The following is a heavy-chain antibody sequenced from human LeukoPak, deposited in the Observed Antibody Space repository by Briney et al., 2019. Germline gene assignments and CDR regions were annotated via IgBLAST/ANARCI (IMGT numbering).Heavy chain of an antibody. D-gene: IGHD3-9*01. J-gene: IGHJ4*02. CDR1: GFSFGGYW. V-gene: IGHV3-7*01. Sequence: PGGSLRLSCAASGFSFGGYWLSWVRQAPGKGLECVAGIRSDGSEKYYADSVKGRFTISRDNVKNSLFLQMNSLSDEDTAVYYCARDFLTGYFDYWGQGTLVTVSS. CDR3: ARDFLTGYFDY. CDR2: IRSDGSEK.